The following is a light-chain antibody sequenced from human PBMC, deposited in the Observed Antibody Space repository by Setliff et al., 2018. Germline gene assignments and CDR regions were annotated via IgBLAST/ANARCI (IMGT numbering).Light chain of an antibody. Sequence: QSALPQPASVSGSPGQSITISRTGTSSDVGSYNYVSWYQHHPGRAPKLMIYDVSKRPSGVSNRFSGSKSGNTASLTISGLQAEDEADYYCSSYTSSSTVVFGGGTKVTVL. CDR2: DVS. CDR3: SSYTSSSTVV. CDR1: SSDVGSYNY. V-gene: IGLV2-14*03. J-gene: IGLJ2*01.